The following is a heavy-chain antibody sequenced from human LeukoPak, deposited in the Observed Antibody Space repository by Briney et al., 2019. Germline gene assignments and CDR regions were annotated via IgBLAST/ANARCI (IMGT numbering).Heavy chain of an antibody. CDR3: ARERGRNYDSRLFDY. V-gene: IGHV1-2*02. D-gene: IGHD3-22*01. Sequence: ASVKVSCKASGYTFTGYYIHWVRQAPGKGLEWMGWINPNSSDTNYAQKFQGRVTMTRDTSISTAYMELSSLTSDDTALYYCARERGRNYDSRLFDYWVQGAMVSVCS. CDR1: GYTFTGYY. CDR2: INPNSSDT. J-gene: IGHJ4*02.